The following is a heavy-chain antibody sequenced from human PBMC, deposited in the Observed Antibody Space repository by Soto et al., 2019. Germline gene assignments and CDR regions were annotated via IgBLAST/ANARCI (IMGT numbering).Heavy chain of an antibody. D-gene: IGHD6-13*01. V-gene: IGHV3-30*03. Sequence: QVQLVESGGGVVQPGRSLRLPCAASGFTFSSYGMHWVCQAPDKGLEWVAVISYDGSNKYYPDSVKGRFTISRDNSKNTLYLQMNSLRAEDTAVYYCAVPPYSSSWYGFFQHWGQGTLVTVSS. J-gene: IGHJ1*01. CDR1: GFTFSSYG. CDR2: ISYDGSNK. CDR3: AVPPYSSSWYGFFQH.